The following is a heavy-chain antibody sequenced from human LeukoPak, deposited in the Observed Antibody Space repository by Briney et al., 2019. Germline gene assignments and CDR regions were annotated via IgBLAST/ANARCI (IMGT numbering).Heavy chain of an antibody. CDR2: IKSKTDAGTI. CDR3: TTDRGGSSPGLPDI. V-gene: IGHV3-15*01. D-gene: IGHD3-16*01. CDR1: GFTFTNAW. Sequence: GGSLRLSCAASGFTFTNAWMSWVRQTPEKGLEWVGRIKSKTDAGTIDYAAPVKGRFIISRDDSKNALYLQMNSLKNEDTAVYYYTTDRGGSSPGLPDIWGQGTMVTVSS. J-gene: IGHJ3*02.